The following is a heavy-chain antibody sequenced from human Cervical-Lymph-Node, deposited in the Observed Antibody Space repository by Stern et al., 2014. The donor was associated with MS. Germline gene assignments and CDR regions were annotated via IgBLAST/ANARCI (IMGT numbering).Heavy chain of an antibody. CDR3: ARRSTTYFDS. V-gene: IGHV5-51*01. CDR1: GYRFTSYW. J-gene: IGHJ4*02. D-gene: IGHD4-11*01. CDR2: IYSGDSET. Sequence: EVQLVESGAEARKPGESLKISCKGSGYRFTSYWIGWVRQMPGKGLEWMGIIYSGDSETKYSPSFQGQVSISVDLSIDTAYLQWSSLRASDTALYYCARRSTTYFDSWGQGTLVTVSS.